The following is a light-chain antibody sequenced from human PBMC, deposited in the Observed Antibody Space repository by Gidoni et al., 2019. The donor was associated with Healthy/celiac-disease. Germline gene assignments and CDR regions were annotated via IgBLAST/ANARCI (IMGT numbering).Light chain of an antibody. CDR1: QGISSY. CDR3: QQLNSYPRAT. J-gene: IGKJ5*01. Sequence: DIQLTQSPSFLSASVGDRVTITCRASQGISSYLAWYQQKPRKAPKLLIYAASTLQSGVPSRFSGSGSGTEFTLTISSLQPEDFATYYCQQLNSYPRATFGQGTRLEIK. CDR2: AAS. V-gene: IGKV1-9*01.